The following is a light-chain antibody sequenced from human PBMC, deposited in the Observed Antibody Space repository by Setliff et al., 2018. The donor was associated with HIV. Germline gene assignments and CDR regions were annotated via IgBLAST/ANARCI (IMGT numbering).Light chain of an antibody. CDR1: TSNIGNNY. CDR2: DNN. Sequence: QSVLAQPPSVSAAPGQKVTISCSGSTSNIGNNYVSWYQQLPGTAPKLLIYDNNNRPSGIPDRFSGSISGTSATLGITGLQTGDEADYYCGTWDDSLSARVFGGGTKGTVL. J-gene: IGLJ3*02. CDR3: GTWDDSLSARV. V-gene: IGLV1-51*01.